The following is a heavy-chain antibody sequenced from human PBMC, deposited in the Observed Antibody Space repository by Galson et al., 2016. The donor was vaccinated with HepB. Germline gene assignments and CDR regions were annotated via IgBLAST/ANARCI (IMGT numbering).Heavy chain of an antibody. J-gene: IGHJ4*02. Sequence: SVKVSCKASGYRFPTYGISWVRQAPGQGLEWLGWISANSGNTNYAQKFQDRVTMTRDTSASTVYMDLRSLRSDDTAVYYCARDVQFRFDYWGQGTLVTASS. V-gene: IGHV1-18*04. CDR3: ARDVQFRFDY. CDR1: GYRFPTYG. CDR2: ISANSGNT. D-gene: IGHD5-24*01.